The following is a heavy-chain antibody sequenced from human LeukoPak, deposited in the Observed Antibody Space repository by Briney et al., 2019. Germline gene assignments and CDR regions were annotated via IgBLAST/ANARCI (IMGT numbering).Heavy chain of an antibody. V-gene: IGHV3-23*01. J-gene: IGHJ4*02. D-gene: IGHD3-22*01. Sequence: PGGSLRLSCAASGFTFSSYAMTWVRQAPGKGLKWVSAISGSGGSTYYADSVKGRFTISRDNSKNTLYLQMNSLRAEDTAVYYCAKEFPNYYDSSGYYYPLDYWGQGTLVTVSS. CDR3: AKEFPNYYDSSGYYYPLDY. CDR2: ISGSGGST. CDR1: GFTFSSYA.